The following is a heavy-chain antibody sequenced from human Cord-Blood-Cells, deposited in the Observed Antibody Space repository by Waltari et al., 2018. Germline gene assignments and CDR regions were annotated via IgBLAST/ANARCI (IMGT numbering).Heavy chain of an antibody. CDR1: GGTFSSYA. CDR3: ARGARPYSGYDYYFDY. V-gene: IGHV1-69*01. Sequence: QVQLVQSGAEVKKPGSSVKVSCKASGGTFSSYAISWVRQAPGQGLEWMGGIIPIFCSANYAQKFQGRVTITADESTSTAYMELSSLRSEDTAVYYCARGARPYSGYDYYFDYWGQGTLVTVSS. CDR2: IIPIFCSA. D-gene: IGHD5-12*01. J-gene: IGHJ4*02.